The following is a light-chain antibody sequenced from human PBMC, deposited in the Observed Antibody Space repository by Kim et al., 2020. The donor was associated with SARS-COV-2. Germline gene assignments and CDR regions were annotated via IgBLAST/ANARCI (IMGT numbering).Light chain of an antibody. CDR2: DAS. V-gene: IGKV3-11*01. CDR1: QSVSSY. CDR3: QQRSNWPT. Sequence: SVSPGEKATLSCMASQSVSSYLAWYQQKPGQAPRLLIYDASNRATGIPARFSGSGSGTDFTLTISSLEPEDFAVYYCQQRSNWPTFGGGTKVDIK. J-gene: IGKJ4*01.